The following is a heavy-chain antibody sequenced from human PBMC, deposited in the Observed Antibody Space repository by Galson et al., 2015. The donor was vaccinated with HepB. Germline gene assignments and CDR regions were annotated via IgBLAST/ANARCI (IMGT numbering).Heavy chain of an antibody. CDR2: ITGGGSST. J-gene: IGHJ4*02. V-gene: IGHV3-23*01. D-gene: IGHD3-22*01. CDR3: AKPRKSYYDSSGYPFDY. CDR1: GFPFSSYW. Sequence: SLRLSCAASGFPFSSYWMNWVRQAPGKGLEWVSSITGGGSSTYYADSVKGRFTISRDNSKNTLYLQLNSLRAEDAAVYYCAKPRKSYYDSSGYPFDYWGQGTLVTVSS.